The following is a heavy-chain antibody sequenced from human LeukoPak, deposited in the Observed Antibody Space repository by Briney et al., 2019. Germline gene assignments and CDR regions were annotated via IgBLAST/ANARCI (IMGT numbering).Heavy chain of an antibody. CDR3: ARGHVGRSSTRRTYYYYYMDV. CDR1: GGSFSGYY. D-gene: IGHD2-2*01. Sequence: PSETLSLTCAVYGGSFSGYYWSWIRQPPGKGLEWIGEINHSGSTNYNPSLKSRVTISVDTSKNQFSLKLSSVTDADTAVYYCARGHVGRSSTRRTYYYYYMDVWGKGTTVTVSS. J-gene: IGHJ6*03. CDR2: INHSGST. V-gene: IGHV4-34*01.